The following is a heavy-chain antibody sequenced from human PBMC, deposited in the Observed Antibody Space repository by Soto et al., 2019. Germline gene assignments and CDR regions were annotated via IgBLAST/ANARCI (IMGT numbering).Heavy chain of an antibody. CDR2: IYSGGST. CDR3: AREGGSSSWYRYYYYYGMDV. J-gene: IGHJ6*02. Sequence: RRLSCAASGFTVSSNYMSWVRQAPGKGLEWVSVIYSGGSTYYADSVKGRFTISRDNSKNTLYLQMNSLRAEDTAVYYCAREGGSSSWYRYYYYYGMDVWGQGTTVTVSS. V-gene: IGHV3-53*01. D-gene: IGHD6-13*01. CDR1: GFTVSSNY.